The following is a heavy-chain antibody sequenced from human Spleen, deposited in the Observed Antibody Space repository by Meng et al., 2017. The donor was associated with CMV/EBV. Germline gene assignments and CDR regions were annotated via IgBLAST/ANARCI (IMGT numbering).Heavy chain of an antibody. CDR1: YY. J-gene: IGHJ4*02. CDR2: IYYSGGT. CDR3: ARSVGCSSTYCYTYTSSWYPDY. V-gene: IGHV4-31*02. D-gene: IGHD6-13*01. Sequence: YYWTWIRQRPGKGLEWIGYIYYSGGTNYNPSLQSRVTISVDTSKNQFSLKLSSVTAADTAMYYCARSVGCSSTYCYTYTSSWYPDYWGQGILVTVSS.